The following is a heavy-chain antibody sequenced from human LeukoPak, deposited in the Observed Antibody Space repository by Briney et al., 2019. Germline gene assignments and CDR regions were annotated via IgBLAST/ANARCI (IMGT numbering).Heavy chain of an antibody. D-gene: IGHD4-17*01. V-gene: IGHV4-34*01. CDR3: ARTYGDNGGGYYGMDV. CDR2: INHSGST. CDR1: GGSFSGYY. Sequence: NASETLSLPCGVYGGSFSGYYWSWIRQPPGKGLEWIGEINHSGSTNYNPSLKSRVTISVDTSKNQFSLKLSSVTAADTAVYYCARTYGDNGGGYYGMDVWGQGTTVTVSS. J-gene: IGHJ6*02.